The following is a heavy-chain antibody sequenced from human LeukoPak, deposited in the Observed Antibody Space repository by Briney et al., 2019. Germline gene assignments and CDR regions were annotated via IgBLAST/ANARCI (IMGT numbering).Heavy chain of an antibody. CDR1: GGSISSSPCY. D-gene: IGHD1-1*01. J-gene: IGHJ4*02. CDR3: ARPTTGPATQGYDS. Sequence: SETLSLTCTVSGGSISSSPCYWAWIRQPPGRGLEWIGSIYYRGNTYHNPSLKSRVTISVDPSKNQFSLSVISVTAADTAVYFCARPTTGPATQGYDSWGQGIRVTVAS. CDR2: IYYRGNT. V-gene: IGHV4-39*01.